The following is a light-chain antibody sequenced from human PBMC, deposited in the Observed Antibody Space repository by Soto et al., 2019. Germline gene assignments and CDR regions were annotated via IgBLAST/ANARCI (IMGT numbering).Light chain of an antibody. Sequence: DIQVTQSPSSLSASVGDRVTISCRASQSISGYLNWYQQKPGKAPNLLIFDASSLQSGVPSRFSGRGSGAEYTLTISSLQPEDFATYFCQHSYSHFPITFGQGTRLEIK. V-gene: IGKV1-39*01. J-gene: IGKJ5*01. CDR3: QHSYSHFPIT. CDR1: QSISGY. CDR2: DAS.